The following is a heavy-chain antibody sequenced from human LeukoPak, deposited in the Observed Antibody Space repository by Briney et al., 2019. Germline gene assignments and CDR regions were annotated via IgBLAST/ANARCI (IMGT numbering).Heavy chain of an antibody. CDR1: GASIRSRSYY. D-gene: IGHD3-10*01. V-gene: IGHV4-39*01. J-gene: IGHJ4*02. CDR2: VYFSGST. Sequence: SETLFLTCTVSGASIRSRSYYWGWLRQPPGKGLEWIGTVYFSGSTFSNPSLKSRVTISVDTSKNQFSLKLSSVTAADTAVYYCARHDCYASGSHFDYWGQGTLVSVSS. CDR3: ARHDCYASGSHFDY.